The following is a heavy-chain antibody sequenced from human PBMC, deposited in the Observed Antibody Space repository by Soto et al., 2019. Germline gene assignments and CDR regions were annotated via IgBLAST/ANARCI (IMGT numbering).Heavy chain of an antibody. V-gene: IGHV1-69*01. CDR3: ARARIVAVSGRTGGYYYYAMDL. Sequence: QVQLEQSGAEVKRPGSSVKVSCRASGGTFTSYSINWVRRAPGQGPEWMGAVIPRFGTTTYAQRFEGRVTVTADASMGTVFMEMSGLRSEDTAVYFCARARIVAVSGRTGGYYYYAMDLWGQGTAVIVSS. CDR2: VIPRFGTT. D-gene: IGHD2-2*01. CDR1: GGTFTSYS. J-gene: IGHJ6*02.